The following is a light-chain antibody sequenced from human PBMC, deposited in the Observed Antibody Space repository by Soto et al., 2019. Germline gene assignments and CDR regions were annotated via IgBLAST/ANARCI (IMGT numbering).Light chain of an antibody. J-gene: IGLJ2*01. CDR2: EVS. CDR1: SSDVGTYNY. Sequence: LTQPASVSGSPGQSITISCTGTSSDVGTYNYVSWYQQHPGKAPKLMIYEVSNRPSGVSNRFSGSKSDNTASLTISGLQAEDEADYYCSSYTSTSTVIFGGGTKLTVL. CDR3: SSYTSTSTVI. V-gene: IGLV2-14*01.